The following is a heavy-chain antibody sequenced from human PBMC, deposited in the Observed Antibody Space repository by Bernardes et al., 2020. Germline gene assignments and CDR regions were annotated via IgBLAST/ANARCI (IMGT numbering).Heavy chain of an antibody. D-gene: IGHD5-12*01. Sequence: ASLKVSCKASGYTFTGYYMHWVRQAPGQGLEWMGRINPNSGGTNYAQKFQGRVTMTRDTSISTAYMELSRLRSDDTAVYYCAREGAATTVFDYWGQGTLVTGSS. V-gene: IGHV1-2*06. J-gene: IGHJ4*02. CDR1: GYTFTGYY. CDR3: AREGAATTVFDY. CDR2: INPNSGGT.